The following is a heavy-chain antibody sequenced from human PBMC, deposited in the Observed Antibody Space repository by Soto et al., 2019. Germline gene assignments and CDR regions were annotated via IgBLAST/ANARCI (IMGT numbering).Heavy chain of an antibody. J-gene: IGHJ4*02. CDR1: GFTFSSYA. V-gene: IGHV3-23*01. CDR2: ISGGGGRT. Sequence: VQLLESGGGFVPPGGSLRLPCAVSGFTFSSYAMSWVRQAPGKGLDGISNISGGGGRTYYADPVKGRFTISRDNSKNTVYLQMNSLRVEDTAVYYGAKANSFSSSGTTCYAFYFDYWGQGTLVTVSS. CDR3: AKANSFSSSGTTCYAFYFDY. D-gene: IGHD2-2*01.